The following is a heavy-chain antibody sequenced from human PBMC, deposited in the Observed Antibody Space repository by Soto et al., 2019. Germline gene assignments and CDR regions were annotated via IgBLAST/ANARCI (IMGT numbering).Heavy chain of an antibody. CDR1: GFTFSNYA. CDR2: ISGSGGSA. Sequence: VQLLESGGGLVQPGGSLRLSCAASGFTFSNYAMSWVRQAPGKGLEWVSSISGSGGSAYNADSVRGRFTISRDNSKNTLYLQMNRLRAEDTAVYYCAKGGLYISSSWYEGYWGQGTLVTVSS. J-gene: IGHJ4*02. CDR3: AKGGLYISSSWYEGY. D-gene: IGHD6-13*01. V-gene: IGHV3-23*01.